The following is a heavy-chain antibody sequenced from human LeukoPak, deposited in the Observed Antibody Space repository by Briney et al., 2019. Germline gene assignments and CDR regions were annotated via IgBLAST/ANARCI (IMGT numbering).Heavy chain of an antibody. V-gene: IGHV3-23*01. Sequence: GGSLRLSCAASGFTFSSYGMSWVRQAPGKGLEWVSGISGSGVSTYYADSVKGRFTISRDNSKNTLYLQMNSLRAEDTAVYYCAKGAYGPIFDYWGQGTLVTVSS. CDR1: GFTFSSYG. CDR3: AKGAYGPIFDY. CDR2: ISGSGVST. J-gene: IGHJ4*02. D-gene: IGHD4/OR15-4a*01.